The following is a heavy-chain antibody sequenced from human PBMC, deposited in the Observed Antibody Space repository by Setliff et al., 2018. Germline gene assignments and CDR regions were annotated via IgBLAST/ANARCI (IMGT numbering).Heavy chain of an antibody. CDR2: LHTSGST. CDR3: ARLQATFGVFKDGDWFDP. CDR1: GGSISSGSYH. V-gene: IGHV4-61*02. Sequence: SETLSLTCALSGGSISSGSYHWSWIRQPAGQGLEWVGRLHTSGSTNYNPSLKSRVTITRDTSATTGYMELSSLRSEDTAVYYCARLQATFGVFKDGDWFDPWGQGTLVTVSS. D-gene: IGHD3-3*01. J-gene: IGHJ5*02.